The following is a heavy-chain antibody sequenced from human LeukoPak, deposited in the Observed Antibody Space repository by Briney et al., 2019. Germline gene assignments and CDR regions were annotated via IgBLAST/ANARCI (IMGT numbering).Heavy chain of an antibody. CDR3: ARHPFATPFDY. CDR2: AYYSGHT. J-gene: IGHJ4*02. Sequence: SETLSLTCTVSGGSISDNYWSWIRQPPGKGLEWIGYAYYSGHTNYNSSLKSRVTMSWDTSKSQFSLRLSSVTAADTAVYFCARHPFATPFDYWGPGTLVTVSS. V-gene: IGHV4-59*08. D-gene: IGHD2-15*01. CDR1: GGSISDNY.